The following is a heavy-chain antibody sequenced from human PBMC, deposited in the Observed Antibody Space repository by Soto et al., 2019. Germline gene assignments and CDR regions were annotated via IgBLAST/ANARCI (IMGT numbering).Heavy chain of an antibody. V-gene: IGHV1-69*02. J-gene: IGHJ6*02. CDR3: ASRYCSGGSCYYYYGMDV. D-gene: IGHD2-15*01. Sequence: QVQLVQSGAEVKKPGSSVKVSCKASGGTFSSYTISWVRQAPGQGLECMGRIIPILGIANYAKKFQGRVTITADKSTSTAYMELSSLRSEDTAVYYCASRYCSGGSCYYYYGMDVWGQGTTVTVSS. CDR2: IIPILGIA. CDR1: GGTFSSYT.